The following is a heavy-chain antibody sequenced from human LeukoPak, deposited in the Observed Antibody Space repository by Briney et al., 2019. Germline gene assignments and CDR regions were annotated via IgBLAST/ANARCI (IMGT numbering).Heavy chain of an antibody. CDR1: CCSLSNFF. Sequence: SASPFPPCTFSCCSLSNFFWGFVRPPPREGPGGVGVIFYSGSTNYNPSLKSRVTISVDTSKNQFSLKLTSVTAADTAVYHCARVVKTAYYDNSGYAFDIWGQGTMVTVSS. CDR2: IFYSGST. D-gene: IGHD3-22*01. V-gene: IGHV4-59*01. J-gene: IGHJ3*02. CDR3: ARVVKTAYYDNSGYAFDI.